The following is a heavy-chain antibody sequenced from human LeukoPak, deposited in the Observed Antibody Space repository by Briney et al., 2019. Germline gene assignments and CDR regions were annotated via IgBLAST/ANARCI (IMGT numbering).Heavy chain of an antibody. Sequence: ASVKVSCKASGYTFTSYGISWVRQAPGQGLEWMGWISAYNGNTNYAQKLQGRVTMTTDTSTSTAYMELRSLRSDDTAVYYCARAWSYYGSGSANYFDYWGREPWSPSPQ. CDR2: ISAYNGNT. V-gene: IGHV1-18*01. J-gene: IGHJ4*02. D-gene: IGHD3-10*01. CDR1: GYTFTSYG. CDR3: ARAWSYYGSGSANYFDY.